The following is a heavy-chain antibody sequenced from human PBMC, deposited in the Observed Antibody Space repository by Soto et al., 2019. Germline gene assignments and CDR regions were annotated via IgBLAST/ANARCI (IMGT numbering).Heavy chain of an antibody. CDR3: ARANWYAEY. D-gene: IGHD1-20*01. Sequence: QVHLQESGPGLVKPSETLSLTCSVSGGSINNHYWCWIRQPPGKGLEWIGYVYYTGSTNYNPPLMSRVAMSVDTSKNQFSLNLTSLTAADTAIYYCARANWYAEYWGQGTLVTVSS. CDR2: VYYTGST. CDR1: GGSINNHY. V-gene: IGHV4-59*11. J-gene: IGHJ4*02.